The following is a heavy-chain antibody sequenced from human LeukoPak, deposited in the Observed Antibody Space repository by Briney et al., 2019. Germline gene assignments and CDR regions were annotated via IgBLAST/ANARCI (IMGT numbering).Heavy chain of an antibody. CDR3: ARSGSCSGGSCYSGRLDY. D-gene: IGHD2-15*01. CDR1: GGSFSGYY. J-gene: IGHJ4*02. V-gene: IGHV4-34*01. CDR2: INHSGST. Sequence: NTSETLSLTCAVYGGSFSGYYWSWIRQPPGKGLEWIGEINHSGSTNYNPSLKSRVTISVDTSKNQFSLKLSSVTAADTAVYYCARSGSCSGGSCYSGRLDYWGQGIVVSVSS.